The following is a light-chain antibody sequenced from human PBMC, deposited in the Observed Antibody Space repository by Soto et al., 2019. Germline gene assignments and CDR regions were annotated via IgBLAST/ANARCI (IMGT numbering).Light chain of an antibody. Sequence: QSALTQPPSASGTPGQRVTISCSGSSSNIGSNTVNWYQQLPGTAPKLLIYSNNQRPSGVPDRFSGSKSGTSASLAISGLQSEDEADYYCAARDDSLNVFYVFGTGTKVTVL. V-gene: IGLV1-44*01. J-gene: IGLJ1*01. CDR3: AARDDSLNVFYV. CDR1: SSNIGSNT. CDR2: SNN.